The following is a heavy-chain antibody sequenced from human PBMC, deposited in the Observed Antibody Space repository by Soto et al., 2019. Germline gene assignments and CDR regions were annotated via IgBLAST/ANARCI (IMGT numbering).Heavy chain of an antibody. CDR2: IHPRDSDV. CDR1: GYSFTDYW. J-gene: IGHJ6*02. CDR3: GRVSGGGDDMDV. D-gene: IGHD2-21*02. Sequence: GESLKISCKASGYSFTDYWMGWVRQMPGNGLEWLGIIHPRDSDVRYNSSLKGQVTMSADKSISTAYLQWSSLKASDSAKYFCGRVSGGGDDMDVWGQGTTVTVSS. V-gene: IGHV5-51*01.